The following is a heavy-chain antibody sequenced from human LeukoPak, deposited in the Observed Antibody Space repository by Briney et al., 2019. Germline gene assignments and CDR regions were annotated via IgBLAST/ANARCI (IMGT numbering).Heavy chain of an antibody. D-gene: IGHD3-22*01. CDR2: IIPIFGTA. J-gene: IGHJ3*02. CDR3: ARYYYDSSGYYGAFDI. V-gene: IGHV1-69*05. Sequence: SVKVSCKASGGTFSSYAISWVRQAPGQGLEWMGGIIPIFGTANYVQKFQGRVTITTDESTSTAYMELSSLRSEDTAVYYCARYYYDSSGYYGAFDIWGQGTMVTVSS. CDR1: GGTFSSYA.